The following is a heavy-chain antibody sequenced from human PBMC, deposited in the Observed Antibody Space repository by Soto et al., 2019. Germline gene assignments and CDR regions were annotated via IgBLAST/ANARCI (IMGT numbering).Heavy chain of an antibody. CDR2: IYHGGST. CDR1: GGSITTTSW. V-gene: IGHV4-4*02. Sequence: QVQVQESGPGLVKPSGTLSLNCAVSGGSITTTSWWSWVRQPPGKGLEWIGEIYHGGSTNYSPSLKSRATMSVDTSKNQFSLKLPSVTAADTAVYYCARSGRGVAGTAVVAYFDSWGRGTLVTVSS. J-gene: IGHJ4*02. CDR3: ARSGRGVAGTAVVAYFDS. D-gene: IGHD6-19*01.